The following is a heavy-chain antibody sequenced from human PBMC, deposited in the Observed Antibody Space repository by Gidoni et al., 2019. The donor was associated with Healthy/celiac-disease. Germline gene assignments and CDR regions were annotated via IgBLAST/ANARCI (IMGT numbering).Heavy chain of an antibody. Sequence: QVQLVQSGAEVTKPGASVKVSCKASGYTFTGSYMHWVPPAPVQGLEWMGWINPNSGGTNYAQKFQGRVTMTRDTSISTAYMELSRLRSDDTAVYYCARDWGSYGYCSGGSCYDYYYYGMDVWGQGTTVTVSS. D-gene: IGHD2-15*01. V-gene: IGHV1-2*02. J-gene: IGHJ6*02. CDR3: ARDWGSYGYCSGGSCYDYYYYGMDV. CDR2: INPNSGGT. CDR1: GYTFTGSY.